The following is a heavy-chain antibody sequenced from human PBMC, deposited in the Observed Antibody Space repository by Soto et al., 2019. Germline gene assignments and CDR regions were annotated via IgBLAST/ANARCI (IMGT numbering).Heavy chain of an antibody. CDR2: FIPIFVSA. J-gene: IGHJ6*02. Sequence: SVKVSCKASGGTVSSYAITWVRQAPGKGLEWMGVFIPIFVSAHYAQKFQGRVTITADESTSTAYMELSSLRSEDTAVYYCARVLAAAGTQYYYYGMDVWGQGTTVTVSS. V-gene: IGHV1-69*13. CDR3: ARVLAAAGTQYYYYGMDV. CDR1: GGTVSSYA. D-gene: IGHD6-13*01.